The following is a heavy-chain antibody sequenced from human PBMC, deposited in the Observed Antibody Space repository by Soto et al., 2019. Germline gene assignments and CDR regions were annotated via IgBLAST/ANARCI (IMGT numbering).Heavy chain of an antibody. Sequence: PSETLSLTCSVSGDSISNHYWNWIRQPPGKGLEWIGYIYNIVDTNYNPSLKSRVTISVDTSKNQISLTLTSATAADTAVYYCTRPGLPMVVTPAFGYWGLGTLVTVSS. CDR3: TRPGLPMVVTPAFGY. CDR1: GDSISNHY. CDR2: IYNIVDT. V-gene: IGHV4-59*11. J-gene: IGHJ4*02. D-gene: IGHD2-21*02.